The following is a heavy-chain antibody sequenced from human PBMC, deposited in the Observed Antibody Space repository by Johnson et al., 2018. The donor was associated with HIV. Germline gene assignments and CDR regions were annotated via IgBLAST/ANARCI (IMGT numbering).Heavy chain of an antibody. Sequence: QVQLVESGGGLVKPGGSLRLSCAASGFTFSDYYMGWIRQTPGKGLEWVSYISSSGTTVYSADSVKGRFSISRDNAKHSLYLQMNSLRAEDTAVYYCARDRGYWDAFDIWGQGTMVTVSS. CDR3: ARDRGYWDAFDI. V-gene: IGHV3-11*04. D-gene: IGHD3-22*01. CDR1: GFTFSDYY. CDR2: ISSSGTTV. J-gene: IGHJ3*02.